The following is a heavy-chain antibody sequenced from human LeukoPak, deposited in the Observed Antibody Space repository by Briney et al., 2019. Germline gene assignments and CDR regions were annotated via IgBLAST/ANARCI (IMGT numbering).Heavy chain of an antibody. CDR1: GGSISSSSYY. J-gene: IGHJ6*03. CDR2: IYYSGST. V-gene: IGHV4-39*01. D-gene: IGHD3-3*01. CDR3: ARPVSSSYYDFWSGCLDYYYYMDV. Sequence: PSETLSLTCTVSGGSISSSSYYWGWIRQPPGTGLEWIGSIYYSGSTYYNPSLKSRVTISVGTSKNQFSLKLSSVTAADTAVYYCARPVSSSYYDFWSGCLDYYYYMDVWGKGTTVTVSS.